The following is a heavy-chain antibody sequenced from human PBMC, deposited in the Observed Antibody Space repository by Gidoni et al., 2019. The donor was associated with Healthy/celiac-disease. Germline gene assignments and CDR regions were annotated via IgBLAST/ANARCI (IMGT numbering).Heavy chain of an antibody. V-gene: IGHV3-66*02. CDR3: ARLTIFGVVII. Sequence: EVQLVESGGGLVQPGGPLRLSCAASGFTVSSNYMSWVRQAPGKGLEWVSVIYSGGSTYYADSVKGRFTISRDNSKNTLYLQMNSLRAEDTAVYYCARLTIFGVVIIWGQGTLVTVSS. CDR2: IYSGGST. D-gene: IGHD3-3*01. CDR1: GFTVSSNY. J-gene: IGHJ4*02.